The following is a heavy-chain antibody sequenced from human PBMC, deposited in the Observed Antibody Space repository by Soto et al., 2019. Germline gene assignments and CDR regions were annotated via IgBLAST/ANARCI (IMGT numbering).Heavy chain of an antibody. Sequence: QVTLKESGPVLVKPTETLTLTCTVSGFSLSDADVGVAWIRQPPGKALEWLAHILSNDEEVFSSSLRTRLTISKDTSRSPVVLTMSNMEPVDTATYYCARIRGYCSGGSCYVYYFAMDVWGQGTTVTVS. J-gene: IGHJ6*02. D-gene: IGHD2-15*01. CDR3: ARIRGYCSGGSCYVYYFAMDV. CDR1: GFSLSDADVG. V-gene: IGHV2-26*01. CDR2: ILSNDEE.